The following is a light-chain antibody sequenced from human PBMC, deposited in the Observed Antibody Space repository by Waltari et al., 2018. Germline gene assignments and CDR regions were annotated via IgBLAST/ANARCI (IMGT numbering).Light chain of an antibody. CDR1: SSDVGGNNH. Sequence: QSALTQPAPVSGSPGQPIIIPCTGTSSDVGGNNHVYWFLHHPGKAPKLMIHDVNERPSGVSSRFSGSKSGNTASLTISGLQAEDEAIYYCNSYTSGRTWVFGGGTRLTVL. CDR3: NSYTSGRTWV. CDR2: DVN. J-gene: IGLJ3*02. V-gene: IGLV2-14*03.